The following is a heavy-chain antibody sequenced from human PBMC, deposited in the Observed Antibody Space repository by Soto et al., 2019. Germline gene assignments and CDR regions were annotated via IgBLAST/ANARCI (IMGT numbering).Heavy chain of an antibody. V-gene: IGHV1-46*01. J-gene: IGHJ1*01. D-gene: IGHD2-15*01. CDR1: GYIFTAYS. CDR3: AREENCSDGICYSEYFQR. Sequence: ASVKVSCKASGYIFTAYSMHWVRRAPGQGLEWMGVVNPSGGSTNYAQKFQGRITLTRDTSKNTVYMDLSSLTSEDTAVYYCAREENCSDGICYSEYFQRWGQGTLVTVSS. CDR2: VNPSGGST.